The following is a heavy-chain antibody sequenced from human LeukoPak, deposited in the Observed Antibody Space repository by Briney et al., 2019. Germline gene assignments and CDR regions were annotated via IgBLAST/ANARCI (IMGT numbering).Heavy chain of an antibody. CDR1: GFTFSSYS. V-gene: IGHV3-21*01. D-gene: IGHD1-26*01. CDR2: ISSSSSYI. CDR3: VRAEVGTTLKYYYYYMDV. J-gene: IGHJ6*03. Sequence: GGSLRLYCAASGFTFSSYSMNWVRQAPGKGLEWVSSISSSSSYIYYADSVKGRFTISRDNAKNSMYLQMHSLRAEDTAVYYCVRAEVGTTLKYYYYYMDVWGKGTTVTVSS.